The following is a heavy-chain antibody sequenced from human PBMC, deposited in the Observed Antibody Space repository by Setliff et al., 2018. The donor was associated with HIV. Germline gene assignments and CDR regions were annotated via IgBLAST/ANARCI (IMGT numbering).Heavy chain of an antibody. CDR2: INPNSGGT. CDR1: GYTFTGFY. CDR3: ARNYYDSSGYRHYYYYYYMDV. V-gene: IGHV1-2*06. J-gene: IGHJ6*03. Sequence: GASVKVSCKASGYTFTGFYMHWVRQAPGQGLEWMGRINPNSGGTNYAQKFQGRVTMTRGTSISTAYMELSRLRSDDTAVYYCARNYYDSSGYRHYYYYYYMDVWGKGTTVTVSS. D-gene: IGHD3-22*01.